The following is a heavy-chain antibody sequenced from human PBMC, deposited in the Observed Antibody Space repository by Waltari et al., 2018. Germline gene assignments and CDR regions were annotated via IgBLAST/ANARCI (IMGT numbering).Heavy chain of an antibody. D-gene: IGHD5-12*01. CDR2: VYYSGTT. CDR3: ARSSAGMPRWLGDY. J-gene: IGHJ4*02. V-gene: IGHV4-39*01. Sequence: QLQLQESGPGLVKPSATLSLSCSVSGDSISSSNYSWGWIRQPPGKGLEWIASVYYSGTTYYNPSLKSRVTISADTSRNQFYLRLTSVTATDTAVYYCARSSAGMPRWLGDYWGQGILVTVSS. CDR1: GDSISSSNYS.